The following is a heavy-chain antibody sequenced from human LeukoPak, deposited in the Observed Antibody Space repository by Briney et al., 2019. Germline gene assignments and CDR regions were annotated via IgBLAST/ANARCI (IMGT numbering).Heavy chain of an antibody. Sequence: SETLSLTCTVSGGSISRYYWSWIRQPPGQGLEWIGYIYYSGSTNYNPSLKSRVTISVDTSKNQFPLKLSSVTAADTAVYYCASTADLTNWGQGTLVTVSS. D-gene: IGHD5-18*01. J-gene: IGHJ4*02. CDR2: IYYSGST. CDR1: GGSISRYY. V-gene: IGHV4-59*08. CDR3: ASTADLTN.